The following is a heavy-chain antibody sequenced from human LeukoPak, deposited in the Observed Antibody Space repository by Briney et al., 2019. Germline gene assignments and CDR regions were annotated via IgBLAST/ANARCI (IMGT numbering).Heavy chain of an antibody. CDR2: IYTSGST. D-gene: IGHD5-18*01. V-gene: IGHV4-61*02. Sequence: SETLSLTCTVSGGSISSGSYYWSWIRQPAGKGLEWIGRIYTSGSTNYNPSLKSRVTISVDTSKNQFSLKLSSVTAADTAVYFCARDYGYSYGFGPWGQGTLVTVSS. CDR3: ARDYGYSYGFGP. CDR1: GGSISSGSYY. J-gene: IGHJ5*02.